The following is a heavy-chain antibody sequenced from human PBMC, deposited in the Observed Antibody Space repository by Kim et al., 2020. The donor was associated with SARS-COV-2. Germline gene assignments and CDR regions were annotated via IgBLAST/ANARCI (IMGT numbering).Heavy chain of an antibody. V-gene: IGHV4-59*13. CDR2: IYYSGST. J-gene: IGHJ3*02. CDR3: ARERGYDILTGYWYAFDI. CDR1: GGSISSYY. D-gene: IGHD3-9*01. Sequence: SETLSLTCTVSGGSISSYYWSWIRQPPGKGLEWIGYIYYSGSTNYNPSLKSRVTISVDTSKNQFSLKLSSVTAADTAVYYCARERGYDILTGYWYAFDILGQGTMVTVSS.